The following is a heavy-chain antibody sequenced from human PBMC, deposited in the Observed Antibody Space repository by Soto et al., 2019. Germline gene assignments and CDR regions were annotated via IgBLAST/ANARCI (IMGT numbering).Heavy chain of an antibody. V-gene: IGHV1-3*01. CDR3: ARDLNYVWGSYDYYYGMDV. CDR1: GYTFTSYA. CDR2: INAGNGNT. Sequence: RASVKVSCKASGYTFTSYAMHWVRQAPGQRLEWMGWINAGNGNTKYSQKFQGRVTITRDTSASTAYMELSSLRSEGTAVYYCARDLNYVWGSYDYYYGMDVWGQGTTVTVSS. J-gene: IGHJ6*02. D-gene: IGHD3-16*01.